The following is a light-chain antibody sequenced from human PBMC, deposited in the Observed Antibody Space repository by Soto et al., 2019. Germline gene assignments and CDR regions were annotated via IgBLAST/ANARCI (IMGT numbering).Light chain of an antibody. CDR1: QSISSY. CDR2: AAS. CDR3: QQSYSTLSCT. Sequence: DIQMTQSPSSLSASVGDRVTITCRASQSISSYLNWYQQKPGKAPKLLIYAASSLQSGGPSRFSGSGSGTDFTLTISSLQPEDVATYYCQQSYSTLSCTVGQGTKLEIK. J-gene: IGKJ2*01. V-gene: IGKV1-39*01.